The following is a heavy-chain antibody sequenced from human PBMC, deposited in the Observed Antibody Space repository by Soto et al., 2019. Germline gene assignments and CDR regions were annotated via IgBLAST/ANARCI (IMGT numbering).Heavy chain of an antibody. D-gene: IGHD3-10*01. Sequence: QVQLVQSGAEVKKPGSSVRVSCKASGDTFTFYSINWVRQAPGLGLEWMGRINPILSMSNYAQRFQGRVTMTADKSTSTAYMELSSLRSEDTAMYYCVSSYGSGYRAVDYWGQGALVTVSS. CDR3: VSSYGSGYRAVDY. V-gene: IGHV1-69*02. CDR1: GDTFTFYS. J-gene: IGHJ4*02. CDR2: INPILSMS.